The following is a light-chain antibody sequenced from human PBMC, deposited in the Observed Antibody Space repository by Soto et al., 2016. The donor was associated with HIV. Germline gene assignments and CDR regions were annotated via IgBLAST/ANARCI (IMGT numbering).Light chain of an antibody. Sequence: DIQLTQSPSFLSASVGDRITITCRASQGISSYLAWYQQKPGKAPKLLIYAASALQSGVPSRFSGSGSGTEFTLTITTLQPEDFATYYCQQYKSEATFGQGTKVEIK. CDR1: QGISSY. CDR3: QQYKSEAT. V-gene: IGKV1-9*01. J-gene: IGKJ1*01. CDR2: AAS.